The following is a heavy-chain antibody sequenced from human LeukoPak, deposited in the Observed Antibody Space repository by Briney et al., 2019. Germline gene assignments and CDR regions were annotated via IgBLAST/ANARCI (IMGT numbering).Heavy chain of an antibody. CDR3: ARRVVAGTTVDF. D-gene: IGHD6-19*01. CDR2: IFYDGTT. CDR1: GGSISSPNSY. J-gene: IGHJ4*02. V-gene: IGHV4-39*01. Sequence: PSETLSLTCTVSGGSISSPNSYWGWIRQPPGKGLEWIGSIFYDGTTHYNPSLKSRVTISVDTSKSQFSLTLRSVTAADTAVYYCARRVVAGTTVDFWGQGNLVTVSS.